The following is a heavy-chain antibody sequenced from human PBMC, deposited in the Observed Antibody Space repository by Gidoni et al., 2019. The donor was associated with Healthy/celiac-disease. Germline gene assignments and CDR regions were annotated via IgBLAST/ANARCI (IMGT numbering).Heavy chain of an antibody. J-gene: IGHJ6*02. CDR1: CFTFSSYA. V-gene: IGHV3-23*01. CDR2: ISGSGGST. D-gene: IGHD3-10*01. Sequence: EVQLFESGGGLVQPWGSLRLSCAASCFTFSSYALSWVRQAPGKGLEWVSAISGSGGSTYYADSVKGRFTISRDNSKNTLYLQMNSLRAEDTAVYYCANGVAATPTPDYYYYGMDVWGQGTTVTVS. CDR3: ANGVAATPTPDYYYYGMDV.